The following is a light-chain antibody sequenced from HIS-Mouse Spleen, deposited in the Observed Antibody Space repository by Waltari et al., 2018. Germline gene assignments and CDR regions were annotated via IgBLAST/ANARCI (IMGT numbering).Light chain of an antibody. Sequence: SYELTQPPSVSVSPGPTARITCSGDALQKKYAYWYQQKAGQAPVLVIYEDSKRPSGIPERFAGYSSGTNGTLTISGAQVEDEADYYWYSTDSSGNHRVFGGGTKLTVL. CDR2: EDS. V-gene: IGLV3-10*01. CDR1: ALQKKY. CDR3: YSTDSSGNHRV. J-gene: IGLJ2*01.